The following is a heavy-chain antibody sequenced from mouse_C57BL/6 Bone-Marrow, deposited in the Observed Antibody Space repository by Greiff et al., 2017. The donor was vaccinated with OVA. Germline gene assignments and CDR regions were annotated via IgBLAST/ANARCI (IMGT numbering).Heavy chain of an antibody. V-gene: IGHV1-19*01. J-gene: IGHJ3*01. CDR1: GYTFTDYY. CDR3: ARRGGLRRFAY. CDR2: INPYNGGT. D-gene: IGHD2-4*01. Sequence: EVQLQQSGPVLVKPGASVKMSCKASGYTFTDYYMNWVKQSHGKSLEWIGVINPYNGGTSYNQKFKGKATLTVDKSSSTAYMELNSLTSEDSAVYYCARRGGLRRFAYWGQGTLVTVSA.